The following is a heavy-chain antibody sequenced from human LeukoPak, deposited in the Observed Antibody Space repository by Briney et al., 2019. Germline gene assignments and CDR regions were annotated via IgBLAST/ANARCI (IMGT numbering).Heavy chain of an antibody. CDR2: ISYDGNIK. V-gene: IGHV3-30*03. CDR3: GRDFVNDAKARFDS. D-gene: IGHD4/OR15-4a*01. Sequence: GGSLRLSCAASGFRFNTYWMSWVRQAPGKGLKWLGFISYDGNIKCEDSVKGRFTISRDNSKNTLYLQMNSLRPEDTAMYYCGRDFVNDAKARFDSWGQGTLVTVSS. J-gene: IGHJ4*02. CDR1: GFRFNTYW.